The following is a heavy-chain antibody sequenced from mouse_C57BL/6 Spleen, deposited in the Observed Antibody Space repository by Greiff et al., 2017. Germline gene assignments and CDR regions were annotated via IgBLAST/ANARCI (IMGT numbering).Heavy chain of an antibody. CDR3: ASRPIFDY. CDR1: GYTFTDYY. V-gene: IGHV1-26*01. J-gene: IGHJ2*01. Sequence: VQLQQSGPELVKPGASVKISCKASGYTFTDYYMNWVKQSHGKSLEWIGDINPNNGGTSYNQKFKGKATLTADKSSSTAYMELRSLTSGDSAVNYCASRPIFDYWGKGTTLTVSS. CDR2: INPNNGGT.